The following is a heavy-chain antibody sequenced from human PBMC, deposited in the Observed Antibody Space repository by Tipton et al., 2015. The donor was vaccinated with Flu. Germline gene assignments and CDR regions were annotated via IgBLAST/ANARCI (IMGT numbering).Heavy chain of an antibody. CDR3: ASQALRFLGWLGEGDP. CDR1: GFTFSDYY. Sequence: SLRLSCAASGFTFSDYYMSWIRQAPGKGLEWVSHISSIGNTIYYADSVKGRFTISRDNAKNSLYLQMNSLRAEATAVFYCASQALRFLGWLGEGDPWGQGTLVTVSS. V-gene: IGHV3-11*01. J-gene: IGHJ5*02. CDR2: ISSIGNTI. D-gene: IGHD3-3*01.